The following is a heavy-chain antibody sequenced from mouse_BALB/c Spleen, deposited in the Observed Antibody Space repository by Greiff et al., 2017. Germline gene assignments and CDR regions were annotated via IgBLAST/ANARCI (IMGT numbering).Heavy chain of an antibody. D-gene: IGHD4-1*01. J-gene: IGHJ2*01. CDR3: ARRPSSYTGFDY. CDR1: GYSITSDYA. Sequence: ESGPGLVKPSQSLSLTCTVTGYSITSDYAWNWIRQFPGNKLEWMGYISYSGSTSYNPSLKSRISITRDTSKNQFFLQLNSVTTEDTATYYCARRPSSYTGFDYWGQGTTLTVSS. V-gene: IGHV3-2*02. CDR2: ISYSGST.